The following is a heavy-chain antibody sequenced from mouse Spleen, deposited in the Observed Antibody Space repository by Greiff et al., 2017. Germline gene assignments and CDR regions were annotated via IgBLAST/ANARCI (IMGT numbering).Heavy chain of an antibody. J-gene: IGHJ2*01. CDR1: GFNIKDYY. Sequence: VHLQQPGAELVRPGASVKLSCTASGFNIKDYYMHWVKQRPGQGLEWIGYINPSSGYTKYNQKFKDKATLTADKSSSTAYMQLSSLTYEDSAVYYCARPYYYGSSYVNYWGQGTTLTVSS. D-gene: IGHD1-1*01. V-gene: IGHV1-7*01. CDR2: INPSSGYT. CDR3: ARPYYYGSSYVNY.